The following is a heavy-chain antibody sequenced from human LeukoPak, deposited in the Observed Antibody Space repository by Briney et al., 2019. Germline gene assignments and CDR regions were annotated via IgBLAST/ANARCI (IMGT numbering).Heavy chain of an antibody. CDR2: IYYSGST. Sequence: PSETLSLTCAVSGGSISSGGYSWSWIRQPPGKGLEWIGYIYYSGSTNYNPSLKSRVTISVDTSKNQFSLKLSSVTAADTAVYYCARRHIGRYYFDYWGQGTLVTVSS. CDR3: ARRHIGRYYFDY. CDR1: GGSISSGGYS. J-gene: IGHJ4*02. V-gene: IGHV4-61*08. D-gene: IGHD5-12*01.